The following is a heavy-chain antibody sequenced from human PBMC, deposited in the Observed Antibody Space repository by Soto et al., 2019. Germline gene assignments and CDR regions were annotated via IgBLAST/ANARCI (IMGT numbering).Heavy chain of an antibody. CDR1: GGSINNNYYY. Sequence: TSDTLSVTCIVSGGSINNNYYYWGWVRQPPGKGLEWIASISYSGTTYYNPSLKNRVAKSIDTDNNQFSLKLSSVIAADTAVYYCARAYYYGSGRGRSMDVWGQGITVTVSS. CDR3: ARAYYYGSGRGRSMDV. V-gene: IGHV4-39*07. D-gene: IGHD3-10*01. J-gene: IGHJ6*02. CDR2: ISYSGTT.